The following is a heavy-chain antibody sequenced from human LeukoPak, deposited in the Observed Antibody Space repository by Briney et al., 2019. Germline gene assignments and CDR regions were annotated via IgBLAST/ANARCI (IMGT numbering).Heavy chain of an antibody. CDR1: GYTFTGYY. V-gene: IGHV1-2*02. CDR3: AREATNLAALPRLGAFHI. D-gene: IGHD6-6*01. Sequence: GASVKVSCKASGYTFTGYYIYWVRQAPGQGREWVGWINPSTAGTNYTQKFQGRVTMTRDTFLSTVYMELSRLRSDDTAVYYCAREATNLAALPRLGAFHIWGQGTMVTVSS. J-gene: IGHJ3*02. CDR2: INPSTAGT.